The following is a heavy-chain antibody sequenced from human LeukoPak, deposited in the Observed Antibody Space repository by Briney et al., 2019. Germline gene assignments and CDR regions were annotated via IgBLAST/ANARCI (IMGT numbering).Heavy chain of an antibody. CDR3: TRGGDAHKLGNF. J-gene: IGHJ4*02. Sequence: PSETLTLACSVSDDSIRTNSYYWGWIRQPPGKGLEWVGSLHVSGTPYYSPSLSSRVAVSRDTSNNQSSLTLKSVTATDTAVYFCTRGGDAHKLGNFWGQRILVTVSS. V-gene: IGHV4-39*01. D-gene: IGHD2-21*01. CDR1: DDSIRTNSYY. CDR2: LHVSGTP.